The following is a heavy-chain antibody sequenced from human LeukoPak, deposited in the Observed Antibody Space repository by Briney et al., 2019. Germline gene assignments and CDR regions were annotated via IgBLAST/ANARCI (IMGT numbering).Heavy chain of an antibody. V-gene: IGHV3-74*01. CDR1: GFTFSSYW. Sequence: GGSLRLSCAASGFTFSSYWMHWVRQTPGKGPVWVSRINSDGSGTSYADSVKGRLIISRDNAKNMLYLQMNSLRAEDTAVYYCARDLGLNYWGQGTLVTVSS. CDR2: INSDGSGT. CDR3: ARDLGLNY. J-gene: IGHJ4*02. D-gene: IGHD7-27*01.